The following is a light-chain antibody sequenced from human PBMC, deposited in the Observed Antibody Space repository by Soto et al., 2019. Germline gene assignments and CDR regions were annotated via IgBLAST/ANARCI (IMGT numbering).Light chain of an antibody. CDR1: SSDVGNYNY. J-gene: IGLJ1*01. CDR2: MVS. Sequence: HSALTXPASVSGSPGQSITISCTGTSSDVGNYNYVSWYQQYPGRVPKLLIYMVSNRPSGVSNRFSGSKSGNTASLTISGLQAEDEADYFCTSPTPGSLYVFGTGTKVTVL. CDR3: TSPTPGSLYV. V-gene: IGLV2-14*01.